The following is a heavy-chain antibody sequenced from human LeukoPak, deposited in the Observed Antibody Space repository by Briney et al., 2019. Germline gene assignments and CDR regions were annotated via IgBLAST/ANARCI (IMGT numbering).Heavy chain of an antibody. Sequence: ASVKVSCKASGYTFTSYYMHWVRQAPGQGLEWMGIINPSGGSTSYAQKFQGRVTMTRDMSTSTVYMELSSLRSEDTAVYYCARGYSSSWTLGFHFDYWGQGTLVTVSS. CDR3: ARGYSSSWTLGFHFDY. D-gene: IGHD6-13*01. J-gene: IGHJ4*02. CDR1: GYTFTSYY. CDR2: INPSGGST. V-gene: IGHV1-46*01.